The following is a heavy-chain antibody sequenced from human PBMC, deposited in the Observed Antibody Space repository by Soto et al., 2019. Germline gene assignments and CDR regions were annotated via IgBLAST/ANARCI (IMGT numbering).Heavy chain of an antibody. CDR1: GYTFTGYY. V-gene: IGHV1-2*02. J-gene: IGHJ6*02. CDR2: INPNSGGT. CDR3: ARASRQPGIVVVPAASRNYGMDV. D-gene: IGHD2-2*01. Sequence: ASVKVSCKASGYTFTGYYMHWVRQAPGQGLEWMGWINPNSGGTNYAQKLQGRVTMTTDTSTSTAYMELRSLRSDDTAVYYCARASRQPGIVVVPAASRNYGMDVWGQGTTVTVSS.